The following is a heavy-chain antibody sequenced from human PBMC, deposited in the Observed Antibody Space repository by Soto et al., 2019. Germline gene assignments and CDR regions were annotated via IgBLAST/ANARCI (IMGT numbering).Heavy chain of an antibody. CDR1: GFTFSSYA. CDR3: ARDPVYSSSWQYYFDY. D-gene: IGHD6-13*01. CDR2: ISYDGSNK. V-gene: IGHV3-30-3*01. Sequence: QVQLVESGGGVVQPGRSLRLSCAASGFTFSSYAMHWVRQAPGKGLEWVAVISYDGSNKYYADSVKGRFTISRDNSKNPLYLQMNSLRAEDTAVYYCARDPVYSSSWQYYFDYWGQGTLVTVSS. J-gene: IGHJ4*02.